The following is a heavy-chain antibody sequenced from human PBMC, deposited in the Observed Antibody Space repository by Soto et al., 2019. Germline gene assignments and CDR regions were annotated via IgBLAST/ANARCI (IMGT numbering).Heavy chain of an antibody. CDR2: ISSNSAYI. CDR3: TIDESRDSSARGWFDP. V-gene: IGHV3-21*01. CDR1: GFTFDDYT. Sequence: PGGSLRLSCAASGFTFDDYTMHWVRQAPGKGLEWVSTISSNSAYIYYTDALRGRFTISRDNAKNSLHLQMNSLRAEDTAVYYCTIDESRDSSARGWFDPWGPGTLVTVSS. D-gene: IGHD6-13*01. J-gene: IGHJ5*02.